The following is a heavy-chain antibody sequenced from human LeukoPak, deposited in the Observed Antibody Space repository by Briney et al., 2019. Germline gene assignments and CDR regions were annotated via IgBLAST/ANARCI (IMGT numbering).Heavy chain of an antibody. J-gene: IGHJ6*03. CDR2: ISGSADTT. V-gene: IGHV3-23*01. D-gene: IGHD1-26*01. CDR1: GFPFSNYA. Sequence: GSLRLSFDASGFPFSNYAITWGRQAPGKGVEWVSAISGSADTTYYPDSVKGRFTISRDNSKNTLSLQMHSLRAEDTALYYCAKGGDYSGSYYFYYYMDVWGKGTTVTIAS. CDR3: AKGGDYSGSYYFYYYMDV.